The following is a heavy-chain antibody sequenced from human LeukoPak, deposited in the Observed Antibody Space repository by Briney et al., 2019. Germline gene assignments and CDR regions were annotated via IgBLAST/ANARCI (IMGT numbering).Heavy chain of an antibody. V-gene: IGHV1-46*03. J-gene: IGHJ4*02. CDR1: GYTFTSYD. D-gene: IGHD2-2*02. Sequence: GASVKVSCKASGYTFTSYDINWVRQATGQGLEWMGIINPSGGSTSYAQKFQGRVTMTRDTSTSTVYMELSSLRSEDTAVYYCATIDCSSTSCYRGWGQGTLVTVSS. CDR2: INPSGGST. CDR3: ATIDCSSTSCYRG.